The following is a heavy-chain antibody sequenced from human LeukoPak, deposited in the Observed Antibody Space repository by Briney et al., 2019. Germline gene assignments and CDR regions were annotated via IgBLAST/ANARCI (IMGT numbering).Heavy chain of an antibody. CDR3: ARRTYYYDSSGYYYYYMDV. CDR1: GGSISSYY. Sequence: PSETLSLTCTVSGGSISSYYGSWIRQPPGKGLEWMGYIYHSGSTNYNPPLKSRVTISVDTSKNQFSLKLSSVTAADTAVYFCARRTYYYDSSGYYYYYMDVWGKGTTVTVSS. V-gene: IGHV4-59*08. CDR2: IYHSGST. J-gene: IGHJ6*03. D-gene: IGHD3-22*01.